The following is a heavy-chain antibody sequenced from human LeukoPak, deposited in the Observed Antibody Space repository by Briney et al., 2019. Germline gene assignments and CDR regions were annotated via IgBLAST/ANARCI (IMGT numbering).Heavy chain of an antibody. J-gene: IGHJ4*02. CDR3: ASHYGDYSFFDY. CDR2: IKQDGSEK. D-gene: IGHD4-17*01. Sequence: PGGSLRLSCAASGFTSSSYWMSWVRQAPGKGLERVANIKQDGSEKYYVDSVKGRFTISRDNAKNSLYLQMNSLRAEDTAVYYCASHYGDYSFFDYWGQGTLVTVSS. V-gene: IGHV3-7*02. CDR1: GFTSSSYW.